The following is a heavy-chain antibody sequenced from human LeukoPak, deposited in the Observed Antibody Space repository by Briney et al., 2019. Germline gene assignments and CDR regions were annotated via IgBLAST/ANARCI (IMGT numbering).Heavy chain of an antibody. CDR2: IYTSGST. CDR3: ARGSRWNWNHDHHYMGV. D-gene: IGHD1-14*01. J-gene: IGHJ6*03. V-gene: IGHV4-4*07. CDR1: GGSISSYY. Sequence: SETLSLTCTVSGGSISSYYWSWIRQSAGKGLEWIGRIYTSGSTNYNPSLKSRVTMSVDTSKNQFFLKVSSVTAADTAVYYCARGSRWNWNHDHHYMGVWGKGTTVTVSS.